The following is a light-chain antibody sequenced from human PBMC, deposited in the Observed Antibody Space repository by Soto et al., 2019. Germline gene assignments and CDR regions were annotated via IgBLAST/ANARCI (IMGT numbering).Light chain of an antibody. CDR2: AAA. CDR3: QHYDNLPPT. CDR1: QDIYNS. Sequence: DIQMTQSPSSLSAFAGDRVTITCQASQDIYNSLNWYQQKPGKAPKLLIYAAANLDTGVPSRFSGSGSGTDFTFTISSLQPEDIATYYCQHYDNLPPTFGPGTKVDIK. J-gene: IGKJ3*01. V-gene: IGKV1-33*01.